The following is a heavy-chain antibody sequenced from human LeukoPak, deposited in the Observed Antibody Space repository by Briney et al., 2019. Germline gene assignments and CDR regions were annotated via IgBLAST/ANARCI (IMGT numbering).Heavy chain of an antibody. CDR2: INAGNGNT. V-gene: IGHV1-3*03. CDR1: GYTFTSYT. CDR3: ARARYETRIWPKSRYDYYHYMDV. J-gene: IGHJ6*03. D-gene: IGHD3-3*01. Sequence: ASVKVSCKASGYTFTSYTIHWVRQAPGQRLEWMGWINAGNGNTKYSQEFQDRVTITRDTSASTAYMELSSLRSEDMAVYYCARARYETRIWPKSRYDYYHYMDVWGKGTTVAVSS.